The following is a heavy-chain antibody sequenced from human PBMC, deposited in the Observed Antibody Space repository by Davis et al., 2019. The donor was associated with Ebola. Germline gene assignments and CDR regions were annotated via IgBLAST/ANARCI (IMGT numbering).Heavy chain of an antibody. CDR3: ARHTTRYCSGGSCYSFWFDP. Sequence: SETLSLTCTVSGGSISSYYWNWIRQSPGKGLEWIGTIYYSGSTYYNLFLKSRVTISVDTSKNEFSLKLTSVTAADTAVYYCARHTTRYCSGGSCYSFWFDPWGQGTLVTVSS. D-gene: IGHD2-15*01. CDR1: GGSISSYY. CDR2: IYYSGST. J-gene: IGHJ5*02. V-gene: IGHV4-59*04.